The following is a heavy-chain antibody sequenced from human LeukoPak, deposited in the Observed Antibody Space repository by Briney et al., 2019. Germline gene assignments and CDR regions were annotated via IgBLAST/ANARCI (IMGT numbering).Heavy chain of an antibody. CDR2: IKQDGSEK. Sequence: PTGGSLRLSCAASGFTFSSYWMSWVRQAPGRGLEWVANIKQDGSEKYYVDSVKGRFTISRDNAKNSLYLQMNSLRAEDTAVYYCASGITMISKSNWGQGTLVTVSS. V-gene: IGHV3-7*01. D-gene: IGHD3-22*01. J-gene: IGHJ4*02. CDR1: GFTFSSYW. CDR3: ASGITMISKSN.